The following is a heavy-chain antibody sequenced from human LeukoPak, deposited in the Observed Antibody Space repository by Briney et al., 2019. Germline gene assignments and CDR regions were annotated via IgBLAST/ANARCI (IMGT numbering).Heavy chain of an antibody. J-gene: IGHJ4*02. D-gene: IGHD3-9*01. CDR2: VWYAGSNK. CDR1: GFSFSSYG. V-gene: IGHV3-33*03. CDR3: ARLCSAQLRKFDYDQ. Sequence: PGGSLRLSCAASGFSFSSYGMHWVRQAPGKGLEWVAAVWYAGSNKYYADSVKGRFTISRDNAQNSLYLQMNRLRAEDTAVYYCARLCSAQLRKFDYDQWGQGTLVTVSS.